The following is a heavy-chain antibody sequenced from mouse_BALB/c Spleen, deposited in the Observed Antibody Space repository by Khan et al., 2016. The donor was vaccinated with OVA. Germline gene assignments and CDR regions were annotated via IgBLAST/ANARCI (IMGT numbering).Heavy chain of an antibody. D-gene: IGHD3-3*01. CDR2: INPKNGGT. CDR3: ARDAGRY. CDR1: GYTFPEYT. Sequence: VQLKQSGPELVKPGASVKISCKTSGYTFPEYTVHWVKQSLGKSLDWIGVINPKNGGTAYNQKFKGKATLTVDKSSSTAYMEFRILTSEDSAVYYCARDAGRYWGQGTSVTGAS. V-gene: IGHV1-18*01. J-gene: IGHJ4*01.